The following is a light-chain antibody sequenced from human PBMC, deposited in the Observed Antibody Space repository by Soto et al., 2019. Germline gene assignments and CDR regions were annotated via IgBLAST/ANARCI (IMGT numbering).Light chain of an antibody. CDR3: QQYTGYPIT. CDR2: DAS. V-gene: IGKV1-16*01. CDR1: QAIGNY. Sequence: DIQMTQSPSSLSTSVGDRVTITCRASQAIGNYVAWFQQKPGKAPKSLIYDASNLKPGVPSRFSGSGSGTDFTLTITKLQPEDFAVYYCQQYTGYPITFGQGTRLEIQ. J-gene: IGKJ5*01.